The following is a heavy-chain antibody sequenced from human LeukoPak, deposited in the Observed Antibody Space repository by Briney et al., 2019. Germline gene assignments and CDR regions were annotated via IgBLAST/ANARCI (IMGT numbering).Heavy chain of an antibody. CDR2: INTSGNT. Sequence: SETLSLTCAVSGISISNYYWSWIRQPAGKGLEWIGRINTSGNTNYKPSLKSRLTISVDKSKNHLSLKLTSLTAADTAFYYCAGGPSGTAFDDWGHGTLVTVSS. J-gene: IGHJ4*01. CDR1: GISISNYY. CDR3: AGGPSGTAFDD. V-gene: IGHV4-4*07. D-gene: IGHD1-1*01.